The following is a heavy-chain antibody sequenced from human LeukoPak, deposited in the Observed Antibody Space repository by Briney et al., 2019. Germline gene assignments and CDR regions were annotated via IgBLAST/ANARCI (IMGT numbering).Heavy chain of an antibody. CDR3: ARDEDEQWLAKYYSDY. CDR1: GFTFSSYS. J-gene: IGHJ4*02. D-gene: IGHD6-19*01. Sequence: PGGSLRLSCAASGFTFSSYSMNWVRQAPGKGLEWVSSISSSSSYIYYADSVKGRFTISRDNAKNSLYLQMNSLRAEDTAVYYCARDEDEQWLAKYYSDYWGQGTLVTVSS. V-gene: IGHV3-21*01. CDR2: ISSSSSYI.